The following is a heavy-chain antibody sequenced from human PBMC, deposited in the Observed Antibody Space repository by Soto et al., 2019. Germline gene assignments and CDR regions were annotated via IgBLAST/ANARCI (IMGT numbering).Heavy chain of an antibody. CDR2: IIPIFGTA. V-gene: IGHV1-69*13. CDR3: AREPSPGGYFDY. Sequence: SVKVSCKASGGTFSSYAISWVRQAPGQGLEWMGGIIPIFGTANYAQKFQGRVTITADESTSTAYMELSSLRSEDTAVYYYAREPSPGGYFDYWGQGTLVTVSS. D-gene: IGHD3-16*01. CDR1: GGTFSSYA. J-gene: IGHJ4*02.